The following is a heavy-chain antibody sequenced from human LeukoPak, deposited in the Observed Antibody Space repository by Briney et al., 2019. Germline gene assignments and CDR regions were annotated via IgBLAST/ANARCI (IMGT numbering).Heavy chain of an antibody. CDR2: ISGSGGST. D-gene: IGHD3-22*01. Sequence: PGGSLRLSCAASGFTFSSYAMTWVRQAPGKGLEWVSAISGSGGSTYYADSVKGRFTISRDNSKNTLYLQMNSLRAEDTAVYYCAKDPYYYDSSGYGYGMDVWGQGTTVTVSS. J-gene: IGHJ6*02. V-gene: IGHV3-23*01. CDR3: AKDPYYYDSSGYGYGMDV. CDR1: GFTFSSYA.